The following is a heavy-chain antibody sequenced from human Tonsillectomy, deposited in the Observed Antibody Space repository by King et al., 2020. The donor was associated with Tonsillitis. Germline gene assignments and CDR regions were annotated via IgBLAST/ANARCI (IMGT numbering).Heavy chain of an antibody. J-gene: IGHJ4*02. CDR3: ARDLYSAYDTFCDY. CDR1: GYIFTGYY. Sequence: QLVQSGAEVKKPGASVKVSCTASGYIFTGYYMHWLRQAPGQGLEWMGWINPNSGVTNYAHKFQGRVTMTRDTSISTAYMEMSRLRSDDTAVYFCARDLYSAYDTFCDYWGQGTLVTVSS. V-gene: IGHV1-2*02. CDR2: INPNSGVT. D-gene: IGHD5-12*01.